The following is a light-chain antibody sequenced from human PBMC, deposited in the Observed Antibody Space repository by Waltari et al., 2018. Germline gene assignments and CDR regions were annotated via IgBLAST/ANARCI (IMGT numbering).Light chain of an antibody. CDR2: RVS. V-gene: IGKV2-30*01. CDR3: MQATHWPPRYT. J-gene: IGKJ2*01. Sequence: DVVVTQSPLSLPVTLGQPASISCRSSPRLDYSNGANYLSWFQQRPGQSPRRLIYRVSNRDSGVPDRFSGSGSGTDSTLEISRVEAEDVGIYYCMQATHWPPRYTFGQGTKLDIK. CDR1: PRLDYSNGANY.